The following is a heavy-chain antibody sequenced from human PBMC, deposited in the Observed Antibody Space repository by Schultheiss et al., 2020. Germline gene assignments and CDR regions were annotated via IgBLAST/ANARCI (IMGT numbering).Heavy chain of an antibody. V-gene: IGHV1-69*04. CDR2: IIPILGIA. CDR1: GGTFSSYA. J-gene: IGHJ4*02. CDR3: ATYTILSSPTFDY. D-gene: IGHD2-2*01. Sequence: SVKVSCKASGGTFSSYAISWVRQAPGQGLEWMGRIIPILGIANYAQKFQGRVTITADKSTSTAYMELSSLRSEDTAVYYCATYTILSSPTFDYWGQGTLVTVSS.